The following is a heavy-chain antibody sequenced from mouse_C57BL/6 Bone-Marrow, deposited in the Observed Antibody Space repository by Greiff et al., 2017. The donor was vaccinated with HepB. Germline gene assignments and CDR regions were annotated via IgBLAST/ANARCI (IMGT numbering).Heavy chain of an antibody. J-gene: IGHJ4*01. CDR3: ARNGRAMDY. Sequence: QVQLQQPGAELVMPGASVKLSCKASGYTFTSYWMPWVKQRPGQGLEWIGEIDPSDSYTNYNQKFKGKSTLTVDKSSSTAYMQLSSLTSEDSAVYYCARNGRAMDYWGQGTSVTVSS. D-gene: IGHD1-1*01. CDR1: GYTFTSYW. CDR2: IDPSDSYT. V-gene: IGHV1-69*01.